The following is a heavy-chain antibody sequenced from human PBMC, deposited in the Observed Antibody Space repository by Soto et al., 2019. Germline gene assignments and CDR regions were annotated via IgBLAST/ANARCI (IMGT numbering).Heavy chain of an antibody. J-gene: IGHJ4*02. CDR3: ARDSSSWYGFDY. Sequence: QVQLVESGGGVVQPGRSLRLSCAASGFTFSSYAMHWVRQAPGKGLEWVAVISYDGSNKYYADSVKGRFTISRDNSKNTPYLQMNSLRAEDTAVYYCARDSSSWYGFDYWGQGTLVTVSS. CDR2: ISYDGSNK. V-gene: IGHV3-30-3*01. D-gene: IGHD6-13*01. CDR1: GFTFSSYA.